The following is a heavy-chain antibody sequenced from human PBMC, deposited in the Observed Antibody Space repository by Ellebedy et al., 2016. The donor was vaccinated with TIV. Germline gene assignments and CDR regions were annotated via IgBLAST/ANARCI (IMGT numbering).Heavy chain of an antibody. J-gene: IGHJ3*02. CDR2: IYYSGST. V-gene: IGHV4-31*01. Sequence: MPSETLSLTCTVSGGSISSGGYYWIWIPQHPGKGLEWIGYIYYSGSTYYNPSLKSQVTISVNTSKNQFSLKLSSVTAADKAVYYCARVVWQQQVSYAFDIWGQGTMVTVSS. D-gene: IGHD6-13*01. CDR1: GGSISSGGYY. CDR3: ARVVWQQQVSYAFDI.